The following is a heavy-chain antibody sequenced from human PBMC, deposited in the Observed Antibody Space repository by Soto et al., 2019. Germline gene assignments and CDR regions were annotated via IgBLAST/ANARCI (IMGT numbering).Heavy chain of an antibody. V-gene: IGHV4-34*01. CDR1: GGSFSGYY. Sequence: SETLSLTCAVYGGSFSGYYWSWIRQPPGKGLEWIGEINHSGSTNYNLSLKSRVTISVDTSKNQFSLKLSSVTAADTAVYYCARGSKDVVVVDSLDYWGQGTLVTVSS. CDR3: ARGSKDVVVVDSLDY. CDR2: INHSGST. D-gene: IGHD2-15*01. J-gene: IGHJ4*02.